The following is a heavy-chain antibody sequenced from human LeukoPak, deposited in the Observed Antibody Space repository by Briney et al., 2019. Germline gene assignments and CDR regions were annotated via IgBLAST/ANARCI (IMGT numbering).Heavy chain of an antibody. D-gene: IGHD3-3*01. J-gene: IGHJ4*02. Sequence: ASVKVSXKASGYTFTSYGISWVRQAPGQGLEWMGWISAYNGNTNYAQKLQGRVTMTTDTSTSTAYMELRSLRSDDTAVYYCARGTIFGVVTPGAPDFDYWGQGTLVTVSS. CDR3: ARGTIFGVVTPGAPDFDY. CDR1: GYTFTSYG. V-gene: IGHV1-18*01. CDR2: ISAYNGNT.